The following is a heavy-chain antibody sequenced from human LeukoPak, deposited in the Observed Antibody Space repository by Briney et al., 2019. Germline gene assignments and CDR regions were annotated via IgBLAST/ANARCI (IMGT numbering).Heavy chain of an antibody. J-gene: IGHJ4*02. CDR3: AKGTYSSSPRDH. CDR1: GFTFSSYS. V-gene: IGHV3-21*04. CDR2: ISSSSSYI. Sequence: KTGGSLRLSCAASGFTFSSYSMNWVRQAPGKGLEWVSSISSSSSYIYYADSVKGRFTISRDNAKNSLYLQMNSLRAEDTAVYYCAKGTYSSSPRDHWGQGTLVTVSS. D-gene: IGHD6-6*01.